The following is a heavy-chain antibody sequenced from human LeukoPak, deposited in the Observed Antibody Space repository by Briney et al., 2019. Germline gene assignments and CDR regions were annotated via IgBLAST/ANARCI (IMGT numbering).Heavy chain of an antibody. CDR1: GGSISSSS. Sequence: LSLTCTVSGGSISSSSYYWGWIRQAPGKGLEWLAVISHDGSNKYYADSVKGRITISRDNSMNTLYLQMNSLRAEDTAVYYCAKVRWGSDNALDSWGQGTLVTGSS. V-gene: IGHV3-30*18. D-gene: IGHD3-16*01. CDR2: ISHDGSNK. J-gene: IGHJ4*02. CDR3: AKVRWGSDNALDS.